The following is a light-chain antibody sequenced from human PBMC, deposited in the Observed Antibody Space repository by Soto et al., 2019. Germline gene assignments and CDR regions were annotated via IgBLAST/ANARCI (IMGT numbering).Light chain of an antibody. V-gene: IGKV1-5*01. CDR2: DAS. J-gene: IGKJ4*01. CDR3: QQYNSYPPT. Sequence: DVHMTQSASTLSASVGYRFTITCRASQSISSWLAWYQQKPGKAPKLLIYDASSFESGVPSRFRGSGSGTEFTLTISSLQPDDFETYYCQQYNSYPPTFGGGTKVDIK. CDR1: QSISSW.